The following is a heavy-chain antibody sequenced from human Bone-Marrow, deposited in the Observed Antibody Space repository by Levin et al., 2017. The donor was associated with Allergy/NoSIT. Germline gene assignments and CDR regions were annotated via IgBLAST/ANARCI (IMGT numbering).Heavy chain of an antibody. CDR3: AKDRSGSRSKGDLDY. CDR1: GFTLSSYA. D-gene: IGHD3-3*01. Sequence: PGGSLRLSCATSGFTLSSYAMTWVRQAPGKGLEWVSTISGSGSGTYYADSVRGRFTISRDNSKNTVYLQMNSLRAEDTAIYYCAKDRSGSRSKGDLDYWGQGTLVTVSS. J-gene: IGHJ4*02. CDR2: ISGSGSGT. V-gene: IGHV3-23*01.